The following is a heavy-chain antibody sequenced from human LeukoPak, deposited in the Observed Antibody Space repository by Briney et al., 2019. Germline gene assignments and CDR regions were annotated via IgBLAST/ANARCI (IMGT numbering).Heavy chain of an antibody. D-gene: IGHD2-21*02. CDR3: ARSLDPNCGGDCYPVDWFDP. J-gene: IGHJ5*02. CDR1: GDSVSSNSAA. CDR2: TYYRSKWYN. Sequence: SQTLSLTCAISGDSVSSNSAAWNWIRQSPSRGLEWLGRTYYRSKWYNDYAVSAKSRITINPDTSKNQFSLQLNSVTPEDTAVYYCARSLDPNCGGDCYPVDWFDPWGQGTLVTVSS. V-gene: IGHV6-1*01.